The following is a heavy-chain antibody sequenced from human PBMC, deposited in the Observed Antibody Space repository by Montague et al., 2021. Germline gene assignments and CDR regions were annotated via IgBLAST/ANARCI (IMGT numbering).Heavy chain of an antibody. CDR1: RSLINSDYY. CDR2: VSHGGRT. J-gene: IGHJ6*03. Sequence: SETLSLTCTVSRSLINSDYYWGWIRQPPGKGLEWMGSVSHGGRTYYNPSLKSRVTISVDTANNPFSLELSSVTAADTAMYYCARERDRYYYMDNWGKGTTITVSS. V-gene: IGHV4-38-2*02. CDR3: ARERDRYYYMDN.